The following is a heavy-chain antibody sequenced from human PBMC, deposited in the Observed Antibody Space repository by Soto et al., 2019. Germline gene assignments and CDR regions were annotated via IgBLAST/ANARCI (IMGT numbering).Heavy chain of an antibody. CDR3: VGGDDRSD. CDR2: IGGGGYAT. Sequence: EAQMVESGGGLVKPGGSLRLSCAASGVTFSTYTMNWVRQAPGKGLEWISAIGGGGYATSYTDSERGRFIISRENSKNSLFLQMNNLRVDGTAVYYLVGGDDRSDWGQATVVPVSP. D-gene: IGHD2-21*01. J-gene: IGHJ4*02. V-gene: IGHV3-21*01. CDR1: GVTFSTYT.